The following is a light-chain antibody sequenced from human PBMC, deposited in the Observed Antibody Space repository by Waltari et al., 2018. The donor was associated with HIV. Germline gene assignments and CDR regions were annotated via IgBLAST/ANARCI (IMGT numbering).Light chain of an antibody. V-gene: IGKV1-39*01. J-gene: IGKJ3*01. CDR1: QNVINY. CDR2: GAS. CDR3: QQTFSPPRT. Sequence: DINMTQSPSSLSASVGDRVTISCRTSQNVINYLNWYHQRPGKAPTLLIFGASTVQDGFSSRFSGSGSGTDFTLSIAGLQPEDIGTYYCQQTFSPPRTFGPGT.